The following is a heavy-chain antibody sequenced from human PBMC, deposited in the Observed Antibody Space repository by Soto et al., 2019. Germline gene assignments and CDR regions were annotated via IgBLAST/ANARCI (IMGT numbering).Heavy chain of an antibody. V-gene: IGHV3-72*01. D-gene: IGHD3-3*01. J-gene: IGHJ6*02. CDR2: TRNKANSYTT. CDR1: GFTFSDHY. CDR3: AREPGKGYDFWSGYYTGPYYYGMDV. Sequence: GGSLRLSCAASGFTFSDHYMDWVRQAPGKGLEWVGRTRNKANSYTTEYAASVKGRFTISRDDSKNSLYLQMNSLKTEDTAVYYCAREPGKGYDFWSGYYTGPYYYGMDVWGQGTTVTVSS.